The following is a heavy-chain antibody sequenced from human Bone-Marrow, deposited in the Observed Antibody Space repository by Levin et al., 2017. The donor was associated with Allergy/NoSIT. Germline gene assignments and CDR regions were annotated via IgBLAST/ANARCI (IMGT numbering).Heavy chain of an antibody. CDR2: IFHSGVT. D-gene: IGHD3-10*02. CDR1: NVLIRTDY. J-gene: IGHJ5*01. Sequence: SETLSLTCDVSNVLIRTDYWSWIRQPPGKGLEWIGYIFHSGVTNYNPSLESRVTISLATTSERQFSLTLTSVTAADTAIYYCARILDRRHMFGELSYQFDSWGQGILVTVSS. V-gene: IGHV4-59*01. CDR3: ARILDRRHMFGELSYQFDS.